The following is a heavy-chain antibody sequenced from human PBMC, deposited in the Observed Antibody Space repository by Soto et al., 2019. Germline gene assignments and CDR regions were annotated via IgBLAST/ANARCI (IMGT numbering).Heavy chain of an antibody. CDR3: ARDGNIAAAGMGFDY. D-gene: IGHD6-13*01. CDR2: IFYSGST. CDR1: GGSISSYY. J-gene: IGHJ4*02. V-gene: IGHV4-59*01. Sequence: SEPRSLTCTVSGGSISSYYWSWIRKPPGKGLEWIGYIFYSGSTNYNPSLKSRVIISVDTSKNQVSLKLSSVTAADTAVYWCARDGNIAAAGMGFDYWGQGTLVSVSS.